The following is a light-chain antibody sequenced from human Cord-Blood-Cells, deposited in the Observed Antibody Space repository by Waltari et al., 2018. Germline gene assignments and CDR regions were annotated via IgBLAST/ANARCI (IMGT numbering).Light chain of an antibody. CDR1: ISDVGAYTT. CDR3: SSYTSSSSRV. V-gene: IGLV2-14*01. J-gene: IGLJ3*02. Sequence: QSALTQPASVSGSPGQSITISRTGTISDVGAYTTVSWYQQHPGKAPHLMIYDVSNRPSGVSNRFSGSKSGNTASLTISGLQAEDEADYYCSSYTSSSSRVFGGGTKLTVL. CDR2: DVS.